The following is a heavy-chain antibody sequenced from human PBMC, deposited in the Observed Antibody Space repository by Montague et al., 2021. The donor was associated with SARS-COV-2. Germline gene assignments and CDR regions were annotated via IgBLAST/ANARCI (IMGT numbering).Heavy chain of an antibody. V-gene: IGHV3-48*03. CDR1: GFTFNSYE. Sequence: RSLSLAASGFTFNSYEMNWVRQAPGKGLEWVSYISSSGSTIYYADSVKGRFTISRDNAKNSLYLQMNSLRAEDTAVYYCARDGQQLVLYGVDVWGQGTTVTVSS. D-gene: IGHD6-13*01. J-gene: IGHJ6*02. CDR3: ARDGQQLVLYGVDV. CDR2: ISSSGSTI.